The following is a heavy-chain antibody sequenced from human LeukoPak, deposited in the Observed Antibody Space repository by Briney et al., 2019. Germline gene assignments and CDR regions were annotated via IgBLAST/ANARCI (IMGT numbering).Heavy chain of an antibody. D-gene: IGHD3-9*01. CDR3: ARAPTRSSNLVTGYLFDS. Sequence: SETLSLTCTVSGGSICSYYWSWIRQPPGKGLEWIGYIYYSGSTNYNPSLKSRVTISVDTSKNQFSLKLSSVTAADTAVYYCARAPTRSSNLVTGYLFDSWGQGILVTVSS. CDR2: IYYSGST. J-gene: IGHJ4*02. CDR1: GGSICSYY. V-gene: IGHV4-59*01.